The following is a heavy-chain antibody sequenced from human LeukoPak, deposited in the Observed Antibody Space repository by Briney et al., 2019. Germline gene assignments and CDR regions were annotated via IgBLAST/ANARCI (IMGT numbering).Heavy chain of an antibody. CDR3: AKGAWSGFYYYYYMDV. CDR2: ISWDGGST. Sequence: GGSLRLSCAASEFTFDDYAMHWVRQAPGKGLEWVSLISWDGGSTYYADSVKGRFTISRDNSKNSLYLQMNSLRAEDTALYYCAKGAWSGFYYYYYMDVWGKGTTVTVSS. CDR1: EFTFDDYA. V-gene: IGHV3-43D*03. J-gene: IGHJ6*03. D-gene: IGHD3-3*01.